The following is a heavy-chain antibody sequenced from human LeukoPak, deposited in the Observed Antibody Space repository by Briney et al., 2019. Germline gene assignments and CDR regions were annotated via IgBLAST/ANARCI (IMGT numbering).Heavy chain of an antibody. CDR2: IYYTGST. CDR3: ARGPLRGWFDP. J-gene: IGHJ5*02. Sequence: PETLSLTCTVSGDSVSSGYNYWSWIRQPPGKGLEWIGHIYYTGSTNYNPSLQSRVTVSVDTSKNQFSLKLNSVTAADTAVYYCARGPLRGWFDPWGQGTLVTVSS. V-gene: IGHV4-61*01. CDR1: GDSVSSGYNY.